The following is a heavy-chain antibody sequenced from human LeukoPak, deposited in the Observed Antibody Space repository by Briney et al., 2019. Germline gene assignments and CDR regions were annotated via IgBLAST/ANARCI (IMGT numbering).Heavy chain of an antibody. CDR2: IYYSGST. J-gene: IGHJ5*02. CDR1: GGSISSYY. V-gene: IGHV4-59*08. D-gene: IGHD2-2*01. CDR3: ARLFCSSTSCYVHNWFDP. Sequence: SETLSLTCTVSGGSISSYYWSWIRQPPGKGLEWIGYIYYSGSTNYNPSLKSRVTISVDTSKNQFSLKLSSVTAADTAVYYCARLFCSSTSCYVHNWFDPWGQGTLDTVSS.